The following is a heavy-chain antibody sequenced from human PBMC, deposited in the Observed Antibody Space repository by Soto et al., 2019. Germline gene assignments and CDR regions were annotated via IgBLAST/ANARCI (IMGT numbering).Heavy chain of an antibody. CDR2: IIPILGIA. V-gene: IGHV1-69*02. J-gene: IGHJ3*02. Sequence: ASVKVSCKASGGTLSSYTISWVRQAPGQGLEWMGRIIPILGIANYAQKFQGRVTITADKSTSTAYMELSSLRSEDTAVYYCAAPSVVAATYDAFDIWGQGTMVTVSS. CDR1: GGTLSSYT. CDR3: AAPSVVAATYDAFDI. D-gene: IGHD2-15*01.